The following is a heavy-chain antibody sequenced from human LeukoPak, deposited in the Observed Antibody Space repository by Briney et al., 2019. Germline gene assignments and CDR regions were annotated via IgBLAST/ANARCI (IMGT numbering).Heavy chain of an antibody. CDR2: IKVSGGRT. V-gene: IGHV1-46*01. Sequence: ASVKVSCKASGYIFSGFYVHWVRQAPGQGLEWMGIIKVSGGRTEYAQKFQGRVTVTRDKSTSTVYMELNNLRSEDTAVYYCAREPPESYYFDNWGQGTLVTVSS. CDR3: AREPPESYYFDN. J-gene: IGHJ4*02. CDR1: GYIFSGFY.